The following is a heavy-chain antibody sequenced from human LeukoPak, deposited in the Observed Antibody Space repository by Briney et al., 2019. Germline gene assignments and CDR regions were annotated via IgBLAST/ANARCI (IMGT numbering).Heavy chain of an antibody. CDR3: AYLSPAEDS. CDR2: INPNSAGT. J-gene: IGHJ4*02. Sequence: ASVKVSCKASGYTFTEYYMYWVRQAPGQGLEWMGWINPNSAGTNYAQKFQGRVTMTRDTSISTGYMELGRLTSDDTAVYYCAYLSPAEDSWGQGTLVTVSS. V-gene: IGHV1-2*02. CDR1: GYTFTEYY. D-gene: IGHD2-2*01.